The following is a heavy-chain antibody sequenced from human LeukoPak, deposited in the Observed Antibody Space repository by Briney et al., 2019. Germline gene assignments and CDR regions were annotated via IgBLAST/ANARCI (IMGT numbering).Heavy chain of an antibody. V-gene: IGHV5-51*01. CDR2: IYPGDSDT. Sequence: GESLKISCKGSGYSFTSYWIGWVRQVPGKGLEWMGIIYPGDSDTRYSPSFQGQVTISADKSISTAYLQWSSLKASDPAMYYCARRRYSYAYDYWGQGTLVTVSS. CDR3: ARRRYSYAYDY. J-gene: IGHJ4*02. CDR1: GYSFTSYW. D-gene: IGHD5-18*01.